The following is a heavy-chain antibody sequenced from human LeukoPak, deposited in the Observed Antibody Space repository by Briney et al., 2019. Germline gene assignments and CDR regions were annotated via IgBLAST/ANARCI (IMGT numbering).Heavy chain of an antibody. D-gene: IGHD3-22*01. V-gene: IGHV4-39*07. Sequence: PSKTLSLTCTVSGGSISSSSYYWGWIRQPPGKGLEWIGSIYYSGSTNYNPSLKSRVTISVDTSKNQFSLKLSSVTAADTAVYYCARAYYYDSSGYSLGGFDPWGQGTLVTVSS. CDR1: GGSISSSSYY. CDR2: IYYSGST. J-gene: IGHJ5*02. CDR3: ARAYYYDSSGYSLGGFDP.